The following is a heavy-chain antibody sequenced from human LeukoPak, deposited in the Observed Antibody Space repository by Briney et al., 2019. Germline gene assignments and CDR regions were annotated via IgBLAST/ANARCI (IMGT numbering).Heavy chain of an antibody. Sequence: GGSLRLSCAVSGFTFSSYWMSWVRQAPGKGLEWVANIQEGGSEKYHVDSVKGRFTISRDNAKNSLYLQMNSLRAEDTAVYYCARVRYYDSSGYYGMDVWGQGTTVTVSS. V-gene: IGHV3-7*03. CDR3: ARVRYYDSSGYYGMDV. D-gene: IGHD3-22*01. CDR1: GFTFSSYW. J-gene: IGHJ6*02. CDR2: IQEGGSEK.